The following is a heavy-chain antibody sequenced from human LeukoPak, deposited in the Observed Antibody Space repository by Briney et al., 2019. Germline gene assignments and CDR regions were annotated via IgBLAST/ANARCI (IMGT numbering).Heavy chain of an antibody. J-gene: IGHJ4*02. V-gene: IGHV3-30*02. CDR1: GFTFSSYG. Sequence: PGGSLRLSCAASGFTFSSYGMHWVRQAPGKGLEWVAFIRYDGSNKYYADSVKGRFTISRDNSKNTLYLQMNSLRAEDTAVYYCAKVPNDFWSGYHYWGQGTLATVSS. CDR3: AKVPNDFWSGYHY. CDR2: IRYDGSNK. D-gene: IGHD3-3*01.